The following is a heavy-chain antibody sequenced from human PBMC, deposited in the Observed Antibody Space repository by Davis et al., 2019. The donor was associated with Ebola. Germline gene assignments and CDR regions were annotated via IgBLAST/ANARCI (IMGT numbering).Heavy chain of an antibody. J-gene: IGHJ5*02. D-gene: IGHD2-15*01. CDR1: GYTFTSYG. CDR3: ARDVVVVAATDWFDP. CDR2: ISGYTGET. Sequence: ASVKVSCKASGYTFTSYGISWVRQAPGQGLEWMGWISGYTGETNYAQKFQGRVSMTTDTSTSTAYMELRGLRSDDTAVYYCARDVVVVAATDWFDPWGQGTLVTVSS. V-gene: IGHV1-18*01.